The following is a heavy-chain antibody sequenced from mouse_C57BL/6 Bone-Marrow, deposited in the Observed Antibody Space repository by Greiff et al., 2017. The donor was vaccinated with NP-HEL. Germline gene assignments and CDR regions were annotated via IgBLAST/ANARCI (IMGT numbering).Heavy chain of an antibody. CDR3: AREDYYGSSYRYFDV. CDR2: INPGSGGT. D-gene: IGHD1-1*01. CDR1: GYAFTNYL. Sequence: QVHVKQSGAELVRPGTSVKVSCKASGYAFTNYLIEWVKQRPGQGLEWIGVINPGSGGTNYNEKFKGKATLTADKSSSTAYMQLSSLTSEDSAVYFCAREDYYGSSYRYFDVWGTGTTVTVSS. V-gene: IGHV1-54*01. J-gene: IGHJ1*03.